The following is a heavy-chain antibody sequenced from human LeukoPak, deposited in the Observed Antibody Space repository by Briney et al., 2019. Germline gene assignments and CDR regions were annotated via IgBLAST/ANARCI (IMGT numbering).Heavy chain of an antibody. D-gene: IGHD3-10*01. CDR2: ISYDGSNK. V-gene: IGHV3-30*18. CDR1: GFTFSSYG. Sequence: SGGSLRLSCAASGFTFSSYGMHWVRQAPGKGLEWVAVISYDGSNKYYADSVKGRFTISRDNSKNTLYLQMNSLRAEDTAVYYCAKDGLISGSGSYPDYWGQGTLVTVSS. CDR3: AKDGLISGSGSYPDY. J-gene: IGHJ4*02.